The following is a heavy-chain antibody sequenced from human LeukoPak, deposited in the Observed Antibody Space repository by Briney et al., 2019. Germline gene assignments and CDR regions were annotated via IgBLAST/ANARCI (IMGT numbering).Heavy chain of an antibody. Sequence: SETLSLTCTVSGGSISSGDYFWSWIRQPPGKGLEWIGYIYHSGSTYYNPSLKSRVTISVDRSKNQFSLKLSSVTAADTAVYYCARARYGMDVWGQGTTVTVSS. V-gene: IGHV4-30-2*01. J-gene: IGHJ6*02. CDR3: ARARYGMDV. CDR1: GGSISSGDYF. CDR2: IYHSGST.